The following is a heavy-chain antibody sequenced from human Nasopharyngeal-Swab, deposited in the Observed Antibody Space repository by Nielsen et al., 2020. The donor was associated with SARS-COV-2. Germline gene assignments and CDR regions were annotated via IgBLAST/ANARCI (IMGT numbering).Heavy chain of an antibody. J-gene: IGHJ6*02. Sequence: WIRQPPGKGLEWVANMKQDGSEKYYVDSVKGRFTISRDNAKNSLYLQMNSLRAEDTAVYYCAREWFGDHTPPTYYYGMDVWGQGTTVTVSS. CDR3: AREWFGDHTPPTYYYGMDV. D-gene: IGHD3-10*01. CDR2: MKQDGSEK. V-gene: IGHV3-7*03.